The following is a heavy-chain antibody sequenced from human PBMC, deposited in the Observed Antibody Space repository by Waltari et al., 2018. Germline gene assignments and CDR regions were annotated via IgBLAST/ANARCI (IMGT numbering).Heavy chain of an antibody. CDR3: AKAKSEIQLWFLRP. J-gene: IGHJ5*02. D-gene: IGHD5-18*01. Sequence: QVQLQQSGPGLVKPSQTLSLTCAISGDRVSSNSAAWNWIRQSPSRGLEWLGRTYYRSKWYNDYAVSVKSRITINPDTSKNQFSLQLNSVTPEDTAVYYCAKAKSEIQLWFLRPWGQGTLVTVSS. V-gene: IGHV6-1*01. CDR1: GDRVSSNSAA. CDR2: TYYRSKWYN.